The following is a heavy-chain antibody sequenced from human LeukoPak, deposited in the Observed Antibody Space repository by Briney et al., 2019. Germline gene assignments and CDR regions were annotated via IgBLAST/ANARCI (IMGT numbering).Heavy chain of an antibody. CDR3: ARDSGSGNNDY. D-gene: IGHD1-26*01. Sequence: ASVKVSCKASRYTFTSYYMHWVRQAPGQGLEWMGIINPSGGSTSYAQKFQGRITMTRDTSTSTVYMELSSLRSEDTAVYYCARDSGSGNNDYWGQGTLVTVSS. CDR2: INPSGGST. J-gene: IGHJ4*02. V-gene: IGHV1-46*01. CDR1: RYTFTSYY.